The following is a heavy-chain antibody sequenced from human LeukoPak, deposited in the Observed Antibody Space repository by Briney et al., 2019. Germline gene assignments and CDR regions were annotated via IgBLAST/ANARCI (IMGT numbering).Heavy chain of an antibody. CDR1: GFTFSSYG. CDR2: IWYDGSNK. D-gene: IGHD2-15*01. J-gene: IGHJ4*02. CDR3: AREMVCCSGGSCSDYFDY. Sequence: GGSLRLSCAASGFTFSSYGMHWVRQAPGKGLEWVAVIWYDGSNKYYADSVKGRFTISRDNSKNTLYLQMNSLRAEDTAVYYCAREMVCCSGGSCSDYFDYWGQGTLVTVSS. V-gene: IGHV3-33*01.